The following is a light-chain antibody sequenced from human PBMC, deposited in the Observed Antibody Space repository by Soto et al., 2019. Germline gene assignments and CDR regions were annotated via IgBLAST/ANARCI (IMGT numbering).Light chain of an antibody. J-gene: IGKJ4*01. CDR2: DAS. CDR1: QSVSSY. V-gene: IGKV3-11*01. Sequence: EIVLTQSPATLSLSPGERATLSCRASQSVSSYLAWYQQKPGQAPRLLIYDASNRATGIPARFSGSGSGTDFTLTISSLEPEDFAVYYCQQRSQLAGVTFGGGTKVEIK. CDR3: QQRSQLAGVT.